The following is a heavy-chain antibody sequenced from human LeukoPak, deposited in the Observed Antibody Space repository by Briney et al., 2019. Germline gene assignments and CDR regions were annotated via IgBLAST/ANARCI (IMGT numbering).Heavy chain of an antibody. D-gene: IGHD1-26*01. J-gene: IGHJ4*02. CDR2: ISRSSAYI. CDR1: GFTFSRHT. CDR3: ASRPVGATPFDY. Sequence: GGSLRLSCAASGFTFSRHTMNWVRQAPGKGLEWVSSISRSSAYIYYADSVKGRFTISRDNAKNSLYLQMSSLRDEDSAVYYCASRPVGATPFDYWGQGTLVTVSS. V-gene: IGHV3-21*01.